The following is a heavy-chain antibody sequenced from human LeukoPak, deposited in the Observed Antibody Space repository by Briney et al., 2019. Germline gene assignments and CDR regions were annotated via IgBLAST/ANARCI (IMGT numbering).Heavy chain of an antibody. D-gene: IGHD1-14*01. CDR3: ARDSSEFRNLIPY. J-gene: IGHJ4*02. Sequence: SVKVSCKASGGTFSSYAISWVRQAPGQGLEWMGGIIPIFGTANYAQKFQDRVTITADESTSTAYMELSSLRSEDTAVYYCARDSSEFRNLIPYWGQGTLVTVSS. V-gene: IGHV1-69*13. CDR1: GGTFSSYA. CDR2: IIPIFGTA.